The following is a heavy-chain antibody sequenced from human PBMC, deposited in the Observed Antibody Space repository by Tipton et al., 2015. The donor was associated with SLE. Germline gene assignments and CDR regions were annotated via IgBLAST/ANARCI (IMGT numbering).Heavy chain of an antibody. J-gene: IGHJ4*02. D-gene: IGHD3-3*01. CDR2: IYSGGST. V-gene: IGHV3-23*03. CDR3: ASNPITIFGVVYY. CDR1: GFTFSSYA. Sequence: SLRLSCAASGFTFSSYAMSWVRQAPGKGLEWVSVIYSGGSTYYADSVKGRFTISRDNSKNTLYLQMNSLRAEDTAVYYCASNPITIFGVVYYWGQGTLVTVSS.